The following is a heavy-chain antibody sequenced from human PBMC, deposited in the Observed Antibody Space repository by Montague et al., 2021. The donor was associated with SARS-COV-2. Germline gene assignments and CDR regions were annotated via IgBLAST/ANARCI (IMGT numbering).Heavy chain of an antibody. CDR1: GFTFSSYS. CDR3: ARARYSSMDYFDY. V-gene: IGHV3-21*01. J-gene: IGHJ4*02. Sequence: SLRLSCAASGFTFSSYSMNWVRQAPGKGLEWVSSISSSSSYIYYADSVKGRFTISRDNAKNSLYLQMNSLRAEDTAVYYCARARYSSMDYFDYWGQGTLVTGSS. D-gene: IGHD6-19*01. CDR2: ISSSSSYI.